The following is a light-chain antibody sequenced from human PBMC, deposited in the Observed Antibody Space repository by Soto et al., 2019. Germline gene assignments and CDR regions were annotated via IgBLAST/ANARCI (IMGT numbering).Light chain of an antibody. CDR2: KAS. CDR3: QQYNSYSLST. Sequence: DLQMTQSPSTLSASVGGRVTITCRASQSISSWLAWYQQKPGKAPKLLIYKASSLESGVPSRFSGSGSGTEFTLTTSSLQPDDFATYYCQQYNSYSLSTFGPGTKVDIK. J-gene: IGKJ3*01. V-gene: IGKV1-5*03. CDR1: QSISSW.